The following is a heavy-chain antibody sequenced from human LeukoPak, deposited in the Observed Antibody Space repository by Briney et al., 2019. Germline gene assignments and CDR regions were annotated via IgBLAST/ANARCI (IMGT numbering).Heavy chain of an antibody. J-gene: IGHJ4*02. Sequence: GGSLRLSCVASGFTFSTFWMSWVRQAPGKGLEWVANIKQDGSEKYYVDSVKGRFTISRDNAKNSLYLQMNSLRAEDTAVYYCARGPRYYYDRSGYSYFDYWGQGTLVTVSS. V-gene: IGHV3-7*01. D-gene: IGHD3-22*01. CDR1: GFTFSTFW. CDR3: ARGPRYYYDRSGYSYFDY. CDR2: IKQDGSEK.